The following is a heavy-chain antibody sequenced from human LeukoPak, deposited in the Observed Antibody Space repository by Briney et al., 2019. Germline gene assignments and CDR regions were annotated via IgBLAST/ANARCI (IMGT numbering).Heavy chain of an antibody. J-gene: IGHJ6*02. V-gene: IGHV3-48*04. D-gene: IGHD3-10*01. CDR1: GFTFSIYS. CDR3: AVPPLSGSGSSRPLAGVDV. CDR2: ICRSGDRTT. Sequence: GGSLRLSCAASGFTFSIYSLNWVRQAPGKGLEWVAYICRSGDRTTQYADSVKGRFTISRDNAENSLFLQMNSLRAEDTAVYDCAVPPLSGSGSSRPLAGVDVWGQGTTVTVSS.